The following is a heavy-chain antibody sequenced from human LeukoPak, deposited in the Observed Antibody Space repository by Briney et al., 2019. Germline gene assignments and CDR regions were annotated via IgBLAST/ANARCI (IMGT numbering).Heavy chain of an antibody. V-gene: IGHV1-46*01. Sequence: ASVKVSCKASGGTFSSYAISWVRQAPGQGLEWMGIINPRGGSTTYAQNFQGRVTMTRDTSTSAVYMEVSSLRSEDTAVYYCARGGSLAVAPHQYYFDYWGQGTLVTVSS. J-gene: IGHJ4*02. D-gene: IGHD6-19*01. CDR3: ARGGSLAVAPHQYYFDY. CDR1: GGTFSSYA. CDR2: INPRGGST.